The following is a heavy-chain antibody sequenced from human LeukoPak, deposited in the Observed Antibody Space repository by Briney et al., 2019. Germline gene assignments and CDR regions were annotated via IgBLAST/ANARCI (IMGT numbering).Heavy chain of an antibody. CDR3: ARGRDYYDSSGYSTPQH. D-gene: IGHD3-22*01. V-gene: IGHV4-39*07. Sequence: SETLSLTCTVSGGSISSGTYYWGWIRQPPGKGLEWIGSIYYSGSTYYNPSLKSRVTISVDTSKNQFSLKLSSVTAADTAVYYCARGRDYYDSSGYSTPQHWGQGTLVTVSS. CDR1: GGSISSGTYY. CDR2: IYYSGST. J-gene: IGHJ1*01.